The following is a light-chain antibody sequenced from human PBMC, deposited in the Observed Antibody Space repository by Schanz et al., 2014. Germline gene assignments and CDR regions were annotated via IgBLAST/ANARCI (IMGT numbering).Light chain of an antibody. V-gene: IGKV3-20*01. Sequence: EIVLTQSPGTLSLSPGERATLSCRASQSVNSKYLAWYQQKPGQAPRLLIYGASNRAAGIPDRFSGSGSGTDFTLTISRLEPEDFALYYCQQYGSSPHTFGQGTKLEIK. J-gene: IGKJ2*01. CDR3: QQYGSSPHT. CDR2: GAS. CDR1: QSVNSKY.